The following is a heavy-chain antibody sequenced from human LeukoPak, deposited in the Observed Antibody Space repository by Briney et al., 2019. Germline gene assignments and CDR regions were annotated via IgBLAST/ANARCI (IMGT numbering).Heavy chain of an antibody. V-gene: IGHV3-53*01. CDR1: GFTVSSNY. CDR2: IYSGGST. J-gene: IGHJ6*02. D-gene: IGHD2-2*01. CDR3: ARVSVVAYYGMDV. Sequence: GGSLRLSCAASGFTVSSNYMSWVRQAPGKGLEWVSVIYSGGSTYYADSVKGRLTISRDNSKNTLYLQMNSLRAEDTAVYYCARVSVVAYYGMDVWGQGTTVTVSS.